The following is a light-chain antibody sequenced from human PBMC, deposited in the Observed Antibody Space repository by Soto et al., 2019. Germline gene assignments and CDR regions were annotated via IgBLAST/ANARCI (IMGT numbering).Light chain of an antibody. J-gene: IGKJ1*01. CDR1: QSVTNNY. Sequence: EVVMTQSPATLSVSPGERATLSCRASQSVTNNYLAWYQQRPGKPPNLLIFGASNRATGIPDRFSGSGSGTDFTLTISRLEPEDFAVYYCQQYDISPRTFGQGTKV. CDR3: QQYDISPRT. CDR2: GAS. V-gene: IGKV3-20*01.